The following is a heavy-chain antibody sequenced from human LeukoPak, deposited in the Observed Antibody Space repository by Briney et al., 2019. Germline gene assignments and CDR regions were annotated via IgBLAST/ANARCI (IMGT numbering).Heavy chain of an antibody. CDR2: IYHSGST. D-gene: IGHD2-15*01. CDR1: NGSISSGAHY. V-gene: IGHV4-30-2*01. CDR3: ARGMVVAATPFDY. J-gene: IGHJ4*02. Sequence: SQTLSLTCSVSNGSISSGAHYWSWIRQPPGKGLEWIGFIYHSGSTYYSPSLKSRVTISVDRSKNQFSLKLSSVTAADTAVYYCARGMVVAATPFDYWGQGTLVTVSS.